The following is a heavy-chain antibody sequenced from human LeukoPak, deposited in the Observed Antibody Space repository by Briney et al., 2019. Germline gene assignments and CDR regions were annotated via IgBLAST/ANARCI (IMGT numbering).Heavy chain of an antibody. V-gene: IGHV1-24*01. CDR1: GYTLTELS. CDR3: ATQRAYYYDSSGYYGAFDI. J-gene: IGHJ3*02. D-gene: IGHD3-22*01. Sequence: GASVKVSCKVSGYTLTELSMHWVRQAPGKGLEWMGGFDPEDGETIYAQKFQGRVTMPEETSTYTTYMELSSMRSEDTAVYYCATQRAYYYDSSGYYGAFDIWGQGTMVTVSS. CDR2: FDPEDGET.